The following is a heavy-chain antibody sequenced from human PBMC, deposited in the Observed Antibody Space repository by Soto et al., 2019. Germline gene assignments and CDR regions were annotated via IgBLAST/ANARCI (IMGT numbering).Heavy chain of an antibody. CDR2: IYSGGST. D-gene: IGHD1-26*01. V-gene: IGHV3-53*01. CDR1: GFTVSSNY. Sequence: EVQLVESGGGLIQPGGSLRLSCAASGFTVSSNYMSWVRQAPGKGLEWVSVIYSGGSTYYADSVKGRFTISRDNSKNTLYLQMDSLRAEDTAVYYCARAGCISRSCRLMDVWGQGTTVTVSS. CDR3: ARAGCISRSCRLMDV. J-gene: IGHJ6*02.